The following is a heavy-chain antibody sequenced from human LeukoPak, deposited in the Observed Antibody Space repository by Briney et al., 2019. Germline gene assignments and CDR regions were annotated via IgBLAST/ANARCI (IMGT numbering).Heavy chain of an antibody. CDR2: IYPGDSDT. V-gene: IGHV5-51*01. CDR3: ARRSPLRGDASDI. Sequence: GESLKISCKGSGYSFTIYWIGWVRQMPGKGLEWMGIIYPGDSDTRYSPSFQGQVTISADKSINTAYLQWSSLKASDTAMYYCARRSPLRGDASDIWGQGTMVTVSS. CDR1: GYSFTIYW. J-gene: IGHJ3*02. D-gene: IGHD3-10*01.